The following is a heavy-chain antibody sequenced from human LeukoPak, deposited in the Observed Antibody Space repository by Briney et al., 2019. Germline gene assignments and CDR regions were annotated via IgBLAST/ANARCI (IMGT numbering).Heavy chain of an antibody. J-gene: IGHJ4*02. CDR3: ARYSSGWAFEY. Sequence: GGSLRLSRAASGFTFSSYEMNWVRQAPGKGLEWVSCISGSGGTIFYADSVKGRFTISRDNAKNSLFLQMNSLRAEDTAVYYCARYSSGWAFEYWGQGTLVTVSS. CDR1: GFTFSSYE. D-gene: IGHD6-19*01. V-gene: IGHV3-48*03. CDR2: ISGSGGTI.